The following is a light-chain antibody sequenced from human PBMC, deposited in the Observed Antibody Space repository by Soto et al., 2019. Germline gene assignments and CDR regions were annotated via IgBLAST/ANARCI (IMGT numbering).Light chain of an antibody. CDR3: QQRKNWPPIT. CDR1: QSVSSY. J-gene: IGKJ5*01. V-gene: IGKV3-11*01. Sequence: EIVLTQSPATLSLSPGERATLSCRASQSVSSYLAWYQQKPGQAPRLLIYDASNRATGIPDRFSGSGSGTDFTLTIGSLEPEDSAVYYCQQRKNWPPITFGQGTRLEI. CDR2: DAS.